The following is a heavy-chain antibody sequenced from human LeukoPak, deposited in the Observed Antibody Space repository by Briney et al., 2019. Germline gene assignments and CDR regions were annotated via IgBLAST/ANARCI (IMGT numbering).Heavy chain of an antibody. CDR1: GRSFSGYY. CDR3: ARGLHNSSGYRRNAFDI. V-gene: IGHV4-34*01. CDR2: INHRVST. Sequence: PSETLSLTCAVYGRSFSGYYWRWLRQPPGKGMEWIGEINHRVSTNYNPSLKSPVTISVDTSKNQFSMKLSSVTAADTPVYYSARGLHNSSGYRRNAFDIWGQGTMVTVSS. D-gene: IGHD3-22*01. J-gene: IGHJ3*02.